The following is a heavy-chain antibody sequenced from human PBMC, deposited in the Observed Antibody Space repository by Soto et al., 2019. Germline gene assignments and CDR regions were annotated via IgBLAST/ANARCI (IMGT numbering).Heavy chain of an antibody. CDR3: ARRDSGGSFDC. J-gene: IGHJ4*02. D-gene: IGHD2-15*01. CDR2: INPKNGGT. Sequence: QVQLVQSGGETKKPGASVRVSCKTSGYTFTYFYIHWVRLAPGQGLEWMGWINPKNGGTSHAQKFQGRVTMTRDTSSSTVYMELNSLTSDDRGIYYCARRDSGGSFDCWGQGTLVTVSS. CDR1: GYTFTYFY. V-gene: IGHV1-2*02.